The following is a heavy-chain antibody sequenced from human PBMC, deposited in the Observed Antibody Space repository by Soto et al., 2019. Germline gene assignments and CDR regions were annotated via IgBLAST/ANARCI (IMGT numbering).Heavy chain of an antibody. J-gene: IGHJ4*02. V-gene: IGHV1-18*01. CDR2: ITTDKGKT. CDR3: ATRSPAFDY. Sequence: QVQLVQSGPEVKKPGASVKVSCKTSGYTFTSFGISWVRQAPGQGLEWMGWITTDKGKTNYATKFQGRVTMTTDTSPSTAYMALRSLRSDDTAVYYCATRSPAFDYWRQGTLVTVSS. CDR1: GYTFTSFG.